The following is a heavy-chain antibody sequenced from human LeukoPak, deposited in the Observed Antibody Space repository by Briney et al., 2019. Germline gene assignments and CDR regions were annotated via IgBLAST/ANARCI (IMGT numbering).Heavy chain of an antibody. CDR3: ARDGSVVVITLDAFDI. Sequence: GGSLRLSCAASGFTFSSYSMNWVRQAPGKWLEWVSSISSSSSYIYYADSVKGRFTIYRDNDKNSLYLQMNSLRAEDTAVYYCARDGSVVVITLDAFDIWGQGTMVTVSS. D-gene: IGHD3-22*01. V-gene: IGHV3-21*01. CDR2: ISSSSSYI. CDR1: GFTFSSYS. J-gene: IGHJ3*02.